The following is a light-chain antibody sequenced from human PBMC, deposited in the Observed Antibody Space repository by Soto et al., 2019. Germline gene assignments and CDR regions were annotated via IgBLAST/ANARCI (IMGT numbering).Light chain of an antibody. CDR1: QVISSW. J-gene: IGKJ5*01. Sequence: DIQMTQSPSSVSASVGDRVTITFRASQVISSWLAWYQQKQGKAPKLLIYAASSLQSGVPSRFSGSGSGTDFTLTISSRQPEDFANYYGQHANSFPITVGQGTRLEIK. CDR3: QHANSFPIT. V-gene: IGKV1-12*01. CDR2: AAS.